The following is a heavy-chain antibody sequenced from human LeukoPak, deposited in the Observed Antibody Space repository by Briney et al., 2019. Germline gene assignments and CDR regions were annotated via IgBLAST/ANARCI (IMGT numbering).Heavy chain of an antibody. D-gene: IGHD3-10*01. CDR1: GYIFTSYW. V-gene: IGHV5-10-1*01. J-gene: IGHJ5*02. CDR3: ARRYYGSGSYYNWFDP. CDR2: IDLSDSYT. Sequence: GESLQISCKGSGYIFTSYWITWVRQLPRKGLEWMGRIDLSDSYTNYSPSFQGHVTISADKSTSTAYLQWSSLKASDTAMYYCARRYYGSGSYYNWFDPWGQGTLVTVSS.